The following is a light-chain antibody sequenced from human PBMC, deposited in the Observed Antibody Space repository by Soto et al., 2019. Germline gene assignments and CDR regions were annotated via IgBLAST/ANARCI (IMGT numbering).Light chain of an antibody. CDR1: NTYSYNS. Sequence: QSALTQPASVSGSPGQSITITRTGTNTYSYNSVSWYQQHPGKAPKLMIHDVNIRPSGVSNRFSGSKSGNTASLTISGLQAEDEADYFCSSYTTSNTLFGGGTKLTVL. CDR2: DVN. J-gene: IGLJ2*01. CDR3: SSYTTSNTL. V-gene: IGLV2-14*01.